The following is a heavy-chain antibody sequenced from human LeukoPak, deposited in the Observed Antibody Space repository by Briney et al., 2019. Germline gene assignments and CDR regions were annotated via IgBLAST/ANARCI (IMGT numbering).Heavy chain of an antibody. CDR3: ARALLVLAGTNFDY. D-gene: IGHD6-19*01. Sequence: ASVKVSCQASGYTFTGYYLHWVRLAPGQGPEWMGWINPNSGDTHSAQKSRGRVTMTRDTSISTGYMELSRLTSDDTAVYYCARALLVLAGTNFDYWGQGTLVTVSS. J-gene: IGHJ4*02. V-gene: IGHV1-2*02. CDR2: INPNSGDT. CDR1: GYTFTGYY.